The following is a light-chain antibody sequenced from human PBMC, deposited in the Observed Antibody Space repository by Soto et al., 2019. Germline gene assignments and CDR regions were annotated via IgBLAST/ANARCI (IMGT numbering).Light chain of an antibody. Sequence: IKMAQSPSSLSASVGDGVTLTCRASHTIATYLNWYQQKPGQVPEVLIYGASRLHVGVPSRFTGSGYGTDFTLTINNLQPEDFAIYYCQQFYYYPHTFGQGTNLEVK. V-gene: IGKV1-39*01. J-gene: IGKJ2*01. CDR2: GAS. CDR3: QQFYYYPHT. CDR1: HTIATY.